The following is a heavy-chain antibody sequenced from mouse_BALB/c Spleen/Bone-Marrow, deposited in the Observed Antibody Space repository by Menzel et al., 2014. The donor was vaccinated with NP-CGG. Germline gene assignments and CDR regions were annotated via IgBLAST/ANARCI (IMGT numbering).Heavy chain of an antibody. CDR1: GYTSTSYW. V-gene: IGHV1-7*01. CDR3: ARQITTVDYAMDY. CDR2: MNPSTGYT. Sequence: VQRVEPGAELANSGASVMMPCKASGYTSTSYWMHWVKQRPGPGLEWIGYMNPSTGYTEYNQKFKDKAKLTADKSSSTAYMQLSSQTSEDSAVYYCARQITTVDYAMDYWGQGTSVTVSS. J-gene: IGHJ4*01. D-gene: IGHD1-1*01.